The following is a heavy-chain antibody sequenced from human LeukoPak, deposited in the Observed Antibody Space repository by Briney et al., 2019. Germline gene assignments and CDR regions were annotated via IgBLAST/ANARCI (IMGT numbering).Heavy chain of an antibody. J-gene: IGHJ5*02. CDR1: GGSISTSDYY. V-gene: IGHV4-39*01. CDR2: IYYSGST. D-gene: IGHD6-6*01. CDR3: ARRGSSKWFDP. Sequence: PSETLSLTCTVSGGSISTSDYYWGWIRQPPGKGLEWIGSIYYSGSTYYNPSLMSRVTISVDTSNNQFSLKLTSVTAADTAVYYCARRGSSKWFDPWGQGTPVTVSS.